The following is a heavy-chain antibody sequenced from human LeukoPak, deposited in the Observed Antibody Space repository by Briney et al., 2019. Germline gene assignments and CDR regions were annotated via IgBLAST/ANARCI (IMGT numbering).Heavy chain of an antibody. V-gene: IGHV3-48*04. D-gene: IGHD3-10*01. CDR1: GFTFCSYS. CDR3: ASGFSGTYYYGSGSSDY. CDR2: ISSSSGTI. J-gene: IGHJ4*02. Sequence: GGSLRLSCAASGFTFCSYSMNWVRQAPGKGLEWVSYISSSSGTIYYADSVRGRFTMSRDNAKNSLYLQMNSLRVEDTDVYFCASGFSGTYYYGSGSSDYWGQGTLVTVSS.